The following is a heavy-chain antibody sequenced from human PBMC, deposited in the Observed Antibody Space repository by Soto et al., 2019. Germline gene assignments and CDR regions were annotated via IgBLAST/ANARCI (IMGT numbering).Heavy chain of an antibody. V-gene: IGHV3-72*01. J-gene: IGHJ4*02. CDR1: GFTFSAHY. Sequence: EVQLVESGGGLVQPGGSLRLSCAASGFTFSAHYMDWVRQAPGKGLEWVGRTRNKANSYTTEYAASVKGRFTISRDDSESSLYVPMNGLKTEDTAVYYCARSLGYCSTTSCHHYYFDFWGKGTLV. CDR2: TRNKANSYTT. D-gene: IGHD2-2*01. CDR3: ARSLGYCSTTSCHHYYFDF.